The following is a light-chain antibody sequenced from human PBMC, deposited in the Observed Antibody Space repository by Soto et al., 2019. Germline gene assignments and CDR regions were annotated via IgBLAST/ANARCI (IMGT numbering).Light chain of an antibody. CDR2: GAS. V-gene: IGKV3-11*01. J-gene: IGKJ1*01. Sequence: EIVWTQYPGTLSLSPGERATLSRRASQSVDSSYLAWYHQRHGQAPRLIIYGASNRATGIPARFSGSGSGTDCTLTISSLEPEDFAVYYCQQRSNWPWTLGQGTKVDIK. CDR3: QQRSNWPWT. CDR1: QSVDSSY.